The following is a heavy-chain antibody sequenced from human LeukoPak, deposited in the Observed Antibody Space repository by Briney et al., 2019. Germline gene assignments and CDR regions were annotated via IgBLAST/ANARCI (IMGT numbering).Heavy chain of an antibody. CDR2: GSDVGGT. J-gene: IGHJ5*02. CDR1: GASLNGHY. CDR3: AQNGQSGFSFDP. Sequence: PSETLSLACAVYGASLNGHYWSWIRQHPGKGLEWIGEGSDVGGTKYNPSLKSRVTLSADTSKNQFSLKLSSVTAADTAVYYCAQNGQSGFSFDPWGQGTLVTVSS. V-gene: IGHV4-34*01. D-gene: IGHD2-8*01.